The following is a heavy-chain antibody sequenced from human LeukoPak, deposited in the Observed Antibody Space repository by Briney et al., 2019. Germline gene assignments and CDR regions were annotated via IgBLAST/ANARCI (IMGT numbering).Heavy chain of an antibody. J-gene: IGHJ6*02. CDR3: ARQVTMIVVTPYGMDV. D-gene: IGHD3-22*01. Sequence: ASVKVSCKASGYTFTSYDISWVRQAPGQGLEWMGWISAYNGNTNSAQKLQGRVTVTTDTSTSTAYMELRSLRSDDTAVYYCARQVTMIVVTPYGMDVWGQGTTVTVSS. CDR1: GYTFTSYD. CDR2: ISAYNGNT. V-gene: IGHV1-18*01.